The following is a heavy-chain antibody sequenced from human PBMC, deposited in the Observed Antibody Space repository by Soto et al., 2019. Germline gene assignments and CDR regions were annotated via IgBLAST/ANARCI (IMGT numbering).Heavy chain of an antibody. J-gene: IGHJ5*02. CDR2: FDPEDGET. CDR3: ATEPDLRFLEWLPRGT. V-gene: IGHV1-24*01. CDR1: GYTLTELS. D-gene: IGHD3-3*01. Sequence: QVQLVQSGAEVKKPGASVKVSCKVSGYTLTELSMHWVRQAPGKGLEWMGGFDPEDGETIYAQKCQGRVTMTEDTSTDTAYMELSSLRSEDTAVYYCATEPDLRFLEWLPRGTWGQGTLVTVSS.